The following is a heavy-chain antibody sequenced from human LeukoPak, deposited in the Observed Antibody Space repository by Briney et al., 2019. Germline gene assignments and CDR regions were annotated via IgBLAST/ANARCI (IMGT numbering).Heavy chain of an antibody. J-gene: IGHJ4*02. D-gene: IGHD2-2*01. V-gene: IGHV1-2*02. CDR2: INPNSGGT. CDR3: ASLDIVVVPAAMADY. Sequence: ASVKVSCKVSGYTLTELSIHWVRQAPGQGLEWMGWINPNSGGTNYAQKFQGRVTMTRDTSTSTAYMELSRLRSDDTAVYYCASLDIVVVPAAMADYWGQGTLVTVSS. CDR1: GYTLTELS.